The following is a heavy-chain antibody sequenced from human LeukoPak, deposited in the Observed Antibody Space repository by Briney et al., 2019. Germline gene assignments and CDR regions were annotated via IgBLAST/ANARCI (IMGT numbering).Heavy chain of an antibody. CDR3: ARDGGGGASSDY. V-gene: IGHV1-46*01. Sequence: ASVKVPCKASGYTFTSYYMHWVRQAPGQGLEWMGIINPSGGSTSYAQKFQGRVTMTRDTSTSTVYMELSSLRSEDTAVYYCARDGGGGASSDYWGQGTLVTVSS. J-gene: IGHJ4*02. CDR2: INPSGGST. D-gene: IGHD1-26*01. CDR1: GYTFTSYY.